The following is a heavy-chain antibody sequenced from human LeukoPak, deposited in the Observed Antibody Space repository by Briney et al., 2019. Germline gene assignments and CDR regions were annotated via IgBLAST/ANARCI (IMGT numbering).Heavy chain of an antibody. D-gene: IGHD2-15*01. CDR2: ISSSSSYI. Sequence: PGGSLRLSCAASGFTFSSYSMNWVRQAPGKGLEWVSSISSSSSYIYYADSVKGRFTISRDNAKKSLYLQMNSLRAEDTAVYYCARGVIVVVAGNLDYWGQGTLVTVSS. CDR1: GFTFSSYS. J-gene: IGHJ4*02. V-gene: IGHV3-21*01. CDR3: ARGVIVVVAGNLDY.